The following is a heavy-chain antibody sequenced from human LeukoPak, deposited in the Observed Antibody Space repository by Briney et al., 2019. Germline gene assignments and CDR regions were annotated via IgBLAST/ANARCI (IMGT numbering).Heavy chain of an antibody. Sequence: ASVKVSCKASGGTFSSYAISWVRQAPGQGLEWMGWISAHQNNTTYAQKFQGRVTMTTDTSTNTAYMELRSLTSDDTAVYYCARDGSITGPFLDAFDVWGLGTMVTVSS. V-gene: IGHV1-18*01. CDR2: ISAHQNNT. CDR3: ARDGSITGPFLDAFDV. D-gene: IGHD1-20*01. CDR1: GGTFSSYA. J-gene: IGHJ3*01.